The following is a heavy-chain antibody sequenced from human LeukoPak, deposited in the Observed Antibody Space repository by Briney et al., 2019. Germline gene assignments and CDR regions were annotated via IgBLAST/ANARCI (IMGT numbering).Heavy chain of an antibody. Sequence: GGSLRLSCAASGFTFRSYWMAWVRQAPGKGLEWVANIKEDESAKHQADSVKGRLTISRDNAQNPVYLQMSSLRGEDTAVYYCARDVGGSLDYWGQGTLVTVSS. J-gene: IGHJ4*02. V-gene: IGHV3-7*01. CDR3: ARDVGGSLDY. CDR1: GFTFRSYW. D-gene: IGHD1-26*01. CDR2: IKEDESAK.